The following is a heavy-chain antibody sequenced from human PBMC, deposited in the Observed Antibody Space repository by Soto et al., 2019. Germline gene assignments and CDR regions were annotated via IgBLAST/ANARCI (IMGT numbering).Heavy chain of an antibody. D-gene: IGHD1-7*01. CDR1: GETMKISGYS. Sequence: PSYSLALSSAVCGETMKISGYSGSLKQKPPGKGLEWIGYIYHSGSTYYNPSLKSRVTISVDRSKNQFSLKLSSVTAADTALYTSARTESRTLHSWGHGTRVTV. J-gene: IGHJ5*01. CDR3: ARTESRTLHS. CDR2: IYHSGST. V-gene: IGHV4-30-2*01.